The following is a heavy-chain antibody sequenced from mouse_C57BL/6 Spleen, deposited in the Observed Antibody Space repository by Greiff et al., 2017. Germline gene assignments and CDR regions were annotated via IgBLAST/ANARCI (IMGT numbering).Heavy chain of an antibody. D-gene: IGHD1-1*01. Sequence: DVMLVESGGGLVQPGGSLKLSCAASGFTFSDYYMYWVRQTPEQRLEWVAYISNGGGSTYYPDTVKGRFTISRDNAKNTLYLQMSRLKSEDTAMYYCARRPDYYGSSYTWFAYWGQGTLVTVSA. CDR2: ISNGGGST. CDR3: ARRPDYYGSSYTWFAY. V-gene: IGHV5-12*01. CDR1: GFTFSDYY. J-gene: IGHJ3*01.